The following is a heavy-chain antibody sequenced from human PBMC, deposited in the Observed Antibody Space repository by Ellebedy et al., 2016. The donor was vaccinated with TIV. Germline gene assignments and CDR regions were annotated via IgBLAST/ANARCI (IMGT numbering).Heavy chain of an antibody. CDR1: GYSFTSYD. CDR2: INPNSGNT. J-gene: IGHJ6*02. Sequence: AASVKVSCKASGYSFTSYDINWVRQAPGQGLEWMGWINPNSGNTGYAPKFPGRVTMTRDNSISTAYMDLSSLKSEDTAVYYCARDFEFMIYVNGGEYYHYALDVWGQGTTVTVAS. CDR3: ARDFEFMIYVNGGEYYHYALDV. V-gene: IGHV1-8*01. D-gene: IGHD3-10*02.